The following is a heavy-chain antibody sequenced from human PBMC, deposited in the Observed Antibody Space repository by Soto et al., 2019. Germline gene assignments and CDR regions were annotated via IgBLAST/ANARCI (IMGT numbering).Heavy chain of an antibody. D-gene: IGHD2-8*01. V-gene: IGHV4-59*01. CDR2: LDYSGST. Sequence: ETLSLTCTVSGDSISSYNWFWIRQPPGKGLEWIGYLDYSGSTKYNPSLKSRLTISVDPSKNRFSLALSSVTAADTAVYFCARMSNGYSKDWGQGTLVTVSS. CDR3: ARMSNGYSKD. J-gene: IGHJ4*02. CDR1: GDSISSYN.